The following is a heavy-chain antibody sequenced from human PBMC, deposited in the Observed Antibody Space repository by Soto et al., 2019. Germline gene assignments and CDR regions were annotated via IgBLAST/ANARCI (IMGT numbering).Heavy chain of an antibody. D-gene: IGHD5-12*01. CDR2: IIPIFGTT. Sequence: QVQLVQSGAEVKKPGSSVKVSCKASGGTFGSNGITWARQAPGQGIEWMGGIIPIFGTTNYAQKFQGRVTITADEPTSTAYMELSSLSSEDTAVYYCARGTAYSGSALHYKYYYGMDVWGQGTTVTVSS. J-gene: IGHJ6*02. CDR3: ARGTAYSGSALHYKYYYGMDV. CDR1: GGTFGSNG. V-gene: IGHV1-69*01.